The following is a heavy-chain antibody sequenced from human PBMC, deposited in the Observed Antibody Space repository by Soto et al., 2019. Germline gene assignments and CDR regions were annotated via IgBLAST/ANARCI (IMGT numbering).Heavy chain of an antibody. J-gene: IGHJ4*02. V-gene: IGHV4-31*03. Sequence: QVQLQESGPGLVKPSETLSLTCNVSGGSINSGGYYWSWIRQHPGKGLEWIGYMHYRGRASYNPSLKSRGSISLDTSGHHFSLKLTSVTAADTAVYYCARCRHAFGFDSWGQGTLVTVSS. D-gene: IGHD2-15*01. CDR3: ARCRHAFGFDS. CDR2: MHYRGRA. CDR1: GGSINSGGYY.